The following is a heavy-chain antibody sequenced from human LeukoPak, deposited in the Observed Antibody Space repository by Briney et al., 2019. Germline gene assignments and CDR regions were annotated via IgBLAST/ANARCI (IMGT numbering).Heavy chain of an antibody. V-gene: IGHV3-23*01. D-gene: IGHD6-6*01. CDR2: ISGSGGST. J-gene: IGHJ5*02. CDR3: AEGGSSSPGSFWFDP. Sequence: GGSLRLSCAASGFTFSSYAMSWVRQAPGKGLEWVSAISGSGGSTYYADSVKGRFTISRDNSKNTLYLQMNSLRAEDTAVYYCAEGGSSSPGSFWFDPWGQGTLVTVSS. CDR1: GFTFSSYA.